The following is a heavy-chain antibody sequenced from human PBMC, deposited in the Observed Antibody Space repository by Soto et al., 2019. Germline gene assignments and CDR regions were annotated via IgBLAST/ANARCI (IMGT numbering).Heavy chain of an antibody. CDR3: ARDAYSSSWPIPLDY. CDR2: INAGNGNT. J-gene: IGHJ4*02. V-gene: IGHV1-3*01. Sequence: GASVKVSCKASGYTFTSYAMYWVRQAPGQRLEWMGWINAGNGNTKYSQKFQGRVTITRDTSASTAYMELSSLRSEDTAVYYCARDAYSSSWPIPLDYWGQGTLVTVSS. CDR1: GYTFTSYA. D-gene: IGHD6-13*01.